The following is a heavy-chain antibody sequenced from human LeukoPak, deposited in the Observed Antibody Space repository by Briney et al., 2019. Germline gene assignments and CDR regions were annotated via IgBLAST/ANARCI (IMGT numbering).Heavy chain of an antibody. CDR1: GASFSGYY. J-gene: IGHJ4*02. V-gene: IGHV4-34*01. CDR3: ARGRGLTGSYYFDY. Sequence: SETLSLTCAVYGASFSGYYWSWIRQPPGKGLEWTGEINHSGSTNYNPSLKSRVTISVDTSKNQFSLKLSSVTAADTAVYYSARGRGLTGSYYFDYWGQGTLVTVSS. CDR2: INHSGST. D-gene: IGHD3-9*01.